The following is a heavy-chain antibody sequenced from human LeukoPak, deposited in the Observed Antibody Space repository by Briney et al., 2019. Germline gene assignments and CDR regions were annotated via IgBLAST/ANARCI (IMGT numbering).Heavy chain of an antibody. V-gene: IGHV1-18*01. Sequence: ASVKVSCKASGYTFTSYVINWVRQAPGQGLEWMGWISAYNGNTNYAQKLQGRVTMTTDTSTSTAYMELRSLRSDDTAVYYCARVRDVVPTIDYWGQGTLVTVSS. CDR2: ISAYNGNT. CDR3: ARVRDVVPTIDY. CDR1: GYTFTSYV. J-gene: IGHJ4*02. D-gene: IGHD5-12*01.